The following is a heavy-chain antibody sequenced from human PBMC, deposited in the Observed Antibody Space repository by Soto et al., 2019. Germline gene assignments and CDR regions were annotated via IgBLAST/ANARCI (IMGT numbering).Heavy chain of an antibody. J-gene: IGHJ4*02. D-gene: IGHD3-22*01. CDR2: IYPGDFDR. CDR1: GYKFNDYW. CDR3: ARSYGGEYYDSRSYYYAY. Sequence: GESPKISCQGSGYKFNDYWIGWVRQVPAKGLEWMGGIYPGDFDRKYSPSCQGQVTISADKSITTAYLQWSSLKASDTAIYYCARSYGGEYYDSRSYYYAYWGQGTLVTV. V-gene: IGHV5-51*01.